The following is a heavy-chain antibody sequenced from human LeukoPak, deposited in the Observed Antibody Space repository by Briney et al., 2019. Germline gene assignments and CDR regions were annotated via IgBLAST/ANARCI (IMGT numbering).Heavy chain of an antibody. CDR2: IYTSGIT. CDR1: GFTVSSNF. Sequence: GGSLRLSCAVSGFTVSSNFMSWVRQAPGKGPEWVSVIYTSGITYYADSVKGRFTISRDNSKNTLYLQMSSLRDDDTAVYYCVATTMKKWGQGTLVTVSS. V-gene: IGHV3-66*01. CDR3: VATTMKK. D-gene: IGHD4-17*01. J-gene: IGHJ4*02.